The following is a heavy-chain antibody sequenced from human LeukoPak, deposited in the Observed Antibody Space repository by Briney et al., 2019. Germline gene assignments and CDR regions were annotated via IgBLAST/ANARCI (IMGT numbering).Heavy chain of an antibody. CDR1: GYTFTSYD. V-gene: IGHV1-8*01. D-gene: IGHD6-13*01. CDR2: MNPNSGNT. J-gene: IGHJ4*02. CDR3: ARGSLVTGYSSFSPGY. Sequence: AASVKVSCKASGYTFTSYDLNWVRQATGQGPEWMGWMNPNSGNTGYAQKFQGRVTMTRNTSISTAYMELSSLRSEDTAVYYCARGSLVTGYSSFSPGYWGQGTLVTVSS.